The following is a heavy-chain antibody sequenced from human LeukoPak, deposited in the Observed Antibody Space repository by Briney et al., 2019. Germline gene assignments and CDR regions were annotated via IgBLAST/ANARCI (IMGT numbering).Heavy chain of an antibody. CDR2: IYPGDSDT. Sequence: GESLKISCKGSGYSFTSNWIGWVRQMPGKGLEWLGIIYPGDSDTTYSPSFQGHVTISADKSTNTAYLQWSSLKAPDTAMYYCARLQGVSRGWSFDYWGQGTLVTVSS. D-gene: IGHD6-19*01. V-gene: IGHV5-51*01. CDR3: ARLQGVSRGWSFDY. J-gene: IGHJ4*02. CDR1: GYSFTSNW.